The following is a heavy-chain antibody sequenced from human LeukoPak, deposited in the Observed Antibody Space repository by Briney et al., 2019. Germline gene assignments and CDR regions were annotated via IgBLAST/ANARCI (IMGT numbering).Heavy chain of an antibody. Sequence: PGGSLRLSCAASGLTASHNVNNAMSWVRHAPGKGLEWVSGITTSGSTYYADSVKGRFTISRENSNNTLYLHMDSLRAEDTAVYYCAKAPVWNYYYGLDVWGQGTTDTVSS. D-gene: IGHD2-21*01. CDR1: GLTASHNVNNA. CDR2: ITTSGST. V-gene: IGHV3-23*01. J-gene: IGHJ6*02. CDR3: AKAPVWNYYYGLDV.